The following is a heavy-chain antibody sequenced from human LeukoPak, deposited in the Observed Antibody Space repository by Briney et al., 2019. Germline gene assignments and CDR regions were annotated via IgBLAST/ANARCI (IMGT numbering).Heavy chain of an antibody. Sequence: SVKVSCKASGGTFSRHTISWVRHSPAQGLERMGRITPMFGTSNYAQKFRGRVTITADESTSTAYVELSSLRSEDTAVYYCARDSSEFRSLLFHWGQGTLVTVSS. CDR3: ARDSSEFRSLLFH. CDR2: ITPMFGTS. D-gene: IGHD1-14*01. CDR1: GGTFSRHT. V-gene: IGHV1-69*13. J-gene: IGHJ1*01.